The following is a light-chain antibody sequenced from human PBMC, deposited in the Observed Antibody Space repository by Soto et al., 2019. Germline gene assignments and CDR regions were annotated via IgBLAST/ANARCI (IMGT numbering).Light chain of an antibody. CDR1: QSVSSSY. CDR3: QQYGSSSIT. Sequence: EIVLPQSPGTLSLSPGERAALSCRASQSVSSSYLAWYQQKPGQAPRLLIYGASSRATGIPDRFSGSGSGTDFTLTISRLEPEDFAVYYCQQYGSSSITFGQGTRLGI. CDR2: GAS. V-gene: IGKV3-20*01. J-gene: IGKJ5*01.